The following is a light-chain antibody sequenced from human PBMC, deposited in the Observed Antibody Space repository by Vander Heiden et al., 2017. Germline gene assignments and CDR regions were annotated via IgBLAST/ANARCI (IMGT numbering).Light chain of an antibody. Sequence: QSVLTQPPSASGTPGQRVTISCSGSSSNIGSNYVYWYQQLPGTAPKPLIYRNNQRPSGVPDRFSGSKSGTSASLAISGLRSEDEADYYCAAWDDSLRGVFGGGTKLTVL. CDR1: SSNIGSNY. J-gene: IGLJ3*02. CDR2: RNN. CDR3: AAWDDSLRGV. V-gene: IGLV1-47*01.